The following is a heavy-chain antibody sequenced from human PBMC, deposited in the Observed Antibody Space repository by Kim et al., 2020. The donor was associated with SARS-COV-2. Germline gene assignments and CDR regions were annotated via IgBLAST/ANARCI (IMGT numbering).Heavy chain of an antibody. CDR3: AREPSGYYDY. J-gene: IGHJ4*02. V-gene: IGHV3-7*03. Sequence: GGSLRLSCVASGFTFSSYWMSWVRQAPGKGLEWVANIKQDGSEKYYVDSVKGRFTISRDNAKNSLYLQMNSLRAEDTAVYYCAREPSGYYDYWGQGTLVTVSS. CDR1: GFTFSSYW. CDR2: IKQDGSEK. D-gene: IGHD3-22*01.